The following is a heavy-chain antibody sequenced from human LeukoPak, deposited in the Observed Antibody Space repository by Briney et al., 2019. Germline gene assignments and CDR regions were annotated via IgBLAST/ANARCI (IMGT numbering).Heavy chain of an antibody. CDR3: ARKRYDDPYFFDY. Sequence: ASQTLSLTCTVSGGSISSGDYYWGWIRQPPGKGLEWIGYIYYSGTTYYNPSLKSRVTISVDTSKNQFSLKLNSVTAADTAVYYCARKRYDDPYFFDYWGQGTLVTVSS. CDR2: IYYSGTT. V-gene: IGHV4-30-4*01. J-gene: IGHJ4*02. D-gene: IGHD3-16*01. CDR1: GGSISSGDYY.